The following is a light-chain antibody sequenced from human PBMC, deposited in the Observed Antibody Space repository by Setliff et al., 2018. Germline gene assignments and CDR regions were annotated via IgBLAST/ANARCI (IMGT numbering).Light chain of an antibody. CDR3: SSYTSSSTYV. V-gene: IGLV2-14*01. Sequence: QSALTQPASASGSPGQSITIPCTGTSSDVGGYNYVSWYQQHPGKAPKLMIYDVSKRPSGVSNRFSGSKSGNTASLTISGLQAEDEADYYCSSYTSSSTYVFGTWTKVTVL. J-gene: IGLJ1*01. CDR1: SSDVGGYNY. CDR2: DVS.